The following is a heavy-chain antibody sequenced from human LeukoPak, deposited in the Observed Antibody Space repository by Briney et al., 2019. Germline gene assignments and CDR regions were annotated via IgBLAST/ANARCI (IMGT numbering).Heavy chain of an antibody. Sequence: GGSLRLSRAAPGFTFSSNSWTWARQAPGKGLEGVSYISSSSSTIYYADSVKGRFTISRDNAKNSLYLQMNSLRAEDTAVYYCARWLPFGANAFDIWGQGTMVTVSS. J-gene: IGHJ3*02. CDR2: ISSSSSTI. D-gene: IGHD3-10*01. V-gene: IGHV3-48*01. CDR1: GFTFSSNS. CDR3: ARWLPFGANAFDI.